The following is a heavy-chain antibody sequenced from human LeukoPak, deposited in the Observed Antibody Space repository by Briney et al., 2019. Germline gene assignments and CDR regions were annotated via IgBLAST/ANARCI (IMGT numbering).Heavy chain of an antibody. V-gene: IGHV3-30-3*01. D-gene: IGHD2-15*01. J-gene: IGHJ4*02. Sequence: PGGSLRLSCAASGFTFSSYAMHWVRQAPGKGLEWVAVISYDGSNKYYADSVKGRFTISRDNSKNTLYLQMNSLRAEDTAVYYCARNSGDHYFDYWGQGTLVTVSS. CDR3: ARNSGDHYFDY. CDR2: ISYDGSNK. CDR1: GFTFSSYA.